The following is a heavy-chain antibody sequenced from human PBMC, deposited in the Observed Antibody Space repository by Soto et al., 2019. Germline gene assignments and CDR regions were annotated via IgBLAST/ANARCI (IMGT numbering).Heavy chain of an antibody. D-gene: IGHD3-10*01. CDR1: GYTFSMYT. CDR3: ARVEAPFGESLH. V-gene: IGHV1-18*01. CDR2: ISPDDGNT. Sequence: GASVKVSCKTSGYTFSMYTIAWVRQSPGQGLEWLGCISPDDGNTEYEQKFQGRVTMTADTLTSNAYMELRSLKYDDTAVYYCARVEAPFGESLHWGQGTPVTVSS. J-gene: IGHJ4*02.